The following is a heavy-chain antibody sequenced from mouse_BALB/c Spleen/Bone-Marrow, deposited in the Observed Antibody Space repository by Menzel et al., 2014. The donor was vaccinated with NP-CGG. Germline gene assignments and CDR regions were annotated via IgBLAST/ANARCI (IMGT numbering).Heavy chain of an antibody. CDR1: GFSLTSYD. CDR2: IWTGGGT. V-gene: IGHV2-9-2*01. Sequence: VKLMESGPGLVAPSQSLSITCTVSGFSLTSYDISWIRQPPGKGLEWLGVIWTGGGTNYNSAFMSRLSISKDNSKSQVFLKMNSLQTDGTAIYYCVRGWYFDVWGAGTTVTVSS. J-gene: IGHJ1*01. CDR3: VRGWYFDV.